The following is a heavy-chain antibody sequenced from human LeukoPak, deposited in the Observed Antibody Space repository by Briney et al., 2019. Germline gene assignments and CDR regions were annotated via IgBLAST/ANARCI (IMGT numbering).Heavy chain of an antibody. CDR2: INHVGST. Sequence: SETLSLTCAVYGGPFSGYYWTWIRQPPGKGLEWIGQINHVGSTNYNPSLKSRVTISVDTSKSQFSLKLSSVTAADTAVYYCARLRMGSSRWLSPDDYWGQGTLVAVSS. D-gene: IGHD6-13*01. J-gene: IGHJ4*02. CDR1: GGPFSGYY. CDR3: ARLRMGSSRWLSPDDY. V-gene: IGHV4-34*01.